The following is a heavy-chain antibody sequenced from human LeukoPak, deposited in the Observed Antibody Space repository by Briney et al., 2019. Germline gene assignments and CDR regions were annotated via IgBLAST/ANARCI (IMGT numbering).Heavy chain of an antibody. CDR3: ARGTRYCSGGSCFHYYYYYMDV. D-gene: IGHD2-15*01. Sequence: SETLSLTCTVSGYSISSGYYWGWIRQPPGKGLEWIGEINHSGSTNYNPSLKSRVTISVDTSKNQFSLKLSSVTAADTAVYYCARGTRYCSGGSCFHYYYYYMDVWGKGTTVTVS. CDR1: GYSISSGYY. CDR2: INHSGST. V-gene: IGHV4-38-2*02. J-gene: IGHJ6*03.